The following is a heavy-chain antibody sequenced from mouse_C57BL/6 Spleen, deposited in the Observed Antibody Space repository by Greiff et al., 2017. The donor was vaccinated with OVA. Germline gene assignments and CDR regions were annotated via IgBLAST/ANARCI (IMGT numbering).Heavy chain of an antibody. Sequence: VQLQQSGAELVRPGTSVKVSCKASGYAFTNYLIEWVKQRPGQGLEWIGVINPGSGGTNYNEKFKGKATLTADKTSSTAYMQLSSLTSEDSAVYFCARRGNDAFAYWGQGTLVTVSA. CDR3: ARRGNDAFAY. CDR2: INPGSGGT. V-gene: IGHV1-54*01. D-gene: IGHD2-2*01. J-gene: IGHJ3*01. CDR1: GYAFTNYL.